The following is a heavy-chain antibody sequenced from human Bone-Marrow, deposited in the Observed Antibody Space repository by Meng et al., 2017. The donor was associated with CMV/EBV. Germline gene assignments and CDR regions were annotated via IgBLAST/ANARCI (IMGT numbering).Heavy chain of an antibody. CDR3: ARDAIGGSHGYYGLDV. D-gene: IGHD1-26*01. J-gene: IGHJ6*01. CDR2: IYSGGST. CDR1: GFTVTSNY. Sequence: GGSLRLSCASSGFTVTSNYMSWVRQAPGKGLEWVSVIYSGGSTYYADSVKDRFTISRDDSKNTLYLQMNSLRVEDTAVYYCARDAIGGSHGYYGLDVWGQGTTVTGSS. V-gene: IGHV3-53*01.